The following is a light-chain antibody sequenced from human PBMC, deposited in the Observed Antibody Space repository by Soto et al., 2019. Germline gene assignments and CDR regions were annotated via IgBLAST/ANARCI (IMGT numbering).Light chain of an antibody. CDR2: DNS. V-gene: IGLV3-21*02. Sequence: SYALTQPPSVSVAPGQTARITCGGSDNGSKPVHWYQQKPGQAPVLVVFDNSDRASGIPERLSGSNSGNTATLTISRVEAGDEADYYCQVWDSSSDRLVVFGGGTKLTVL. CDR3: QVWDSSSDRLVV. CDR1: DNGSKP. J-gene: IGLJ2*01.